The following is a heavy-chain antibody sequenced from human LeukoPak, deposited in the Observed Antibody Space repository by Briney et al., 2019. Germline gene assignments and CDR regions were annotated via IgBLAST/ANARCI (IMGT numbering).Heavy chain of an antibody. Sequence: RASETLSLTCTVSGGSISSSSYYWGWIRQPPGKGLEWIGSIYYSGSTNYNPSLKSRVTISVDTSKNQFSLKLSSVTAADTAVYYCARHVFWSGYRALYAFDIWGQGTMVTVSS. J-gene: IGHJ3*02. D-gene: IGHD3-3*01. CDR3: ARHVFWSGYRALYAFDI. CDR1: GGSISSSSYY. V-gene: IGHV4-39*01. CDR2: IYYSGST.